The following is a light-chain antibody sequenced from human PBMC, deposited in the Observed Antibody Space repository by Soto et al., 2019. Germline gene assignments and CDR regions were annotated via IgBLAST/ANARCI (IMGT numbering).Light chain of an antibody. CDR1: SGHSSYA. V-gene: IGLV4-69*01. Sequence: QPVLTQSPSASASLGASVKLTCTLSSGHSSYAIAWHQQQPEKGPRYLMKVNSDGSHSKGDGIPDRFSGSTSGAERHLTISGLQSEDEADYYCQTWGTGIHVVFGGGTKVTVL. J-gene: IGLJ2*01. CDR3: QTWGTGIHVV. CDR2: VNSDGSH.